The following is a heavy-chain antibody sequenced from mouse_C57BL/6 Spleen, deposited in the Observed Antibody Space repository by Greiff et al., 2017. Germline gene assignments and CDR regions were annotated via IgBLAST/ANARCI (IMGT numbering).Heavy chain of an antibody. V-gene: IGHV1-18*01. CDR1: GYTLTDYN. Sequence: EVQLQQSGPELVKPGASVKIPCKASGYTLTDYNMDWVKQSHGTSLEWIGDINPNNGGTIYNQKFKGKATLTVDKSSSTAYMELRSLTSEDTAVYYCARPYYYGSSHAMDYWGQGTSVTVSS. J-gene: IGHJ4*01. CDR2: INPNNGGT. D-gene: IGHD1-1*01. CDR3: ARPYYYGSSHAMDY.